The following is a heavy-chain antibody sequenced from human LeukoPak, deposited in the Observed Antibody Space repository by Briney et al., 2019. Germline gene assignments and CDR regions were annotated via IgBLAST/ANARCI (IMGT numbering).Heavy chain of an antibody. CDR3: TSYWNIAGGFDV. CDR1: GISTAW. Sequence: GGSLRLSSAASGISTAWMTWVRQAPGKGLEWVGRIKSRSDGGTTDYAAPVQGRFTISRDETKNIVYLQMNSLKTEYTAVYFCTSYWNIAGGFDVWGQGTTVIVSS. J-gene: IGHJ3*01. D-gene: IGHD2/OR15-2a*01. CDR2: IKSRSDGGTT. V-gene: IGHV3-15*01.